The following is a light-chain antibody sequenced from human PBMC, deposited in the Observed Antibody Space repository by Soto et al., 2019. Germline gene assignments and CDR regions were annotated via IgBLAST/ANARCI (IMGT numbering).Light chain of an antibody. V-gene: IGKV1-33*01. CDR2: DSS. CDR3: QQYDTLPLT. Sequence: DIQMTQSPSSLSASVGDRVTIICQASQDITNYLNWYQQKPGKAPNLLIHDSSNLETGVPSRFSGSGTGTYVSSTISSLQPEDIATYYCQQYDTLPLTFGQGTRLEIK. CDR1: QDITNY. J-gene: IGKJ5*01.